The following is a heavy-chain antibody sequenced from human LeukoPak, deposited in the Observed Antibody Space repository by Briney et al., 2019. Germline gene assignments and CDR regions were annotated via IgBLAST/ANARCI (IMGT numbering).Heavy chain of an antibody. CDR1: GFTFSSYG. Sequence: GGSLRLSCAASGFTFSSYGMHWVRQAPGKGLEWVAVIRYDGSNKYYADSVKGRFTISRDNSKNTLYLQMNSLRAEDTAVYYCARDRNYYGSGSYRGWFDPWGQGTLVTVSS. V-gene: IGHV3-33*01. CDR2: IRYDGSNK. J-gene: IGHJ5*02. CDR3: ARDRNYYGSGSYRGWFDP. D-gene: IGHD3-10*01.